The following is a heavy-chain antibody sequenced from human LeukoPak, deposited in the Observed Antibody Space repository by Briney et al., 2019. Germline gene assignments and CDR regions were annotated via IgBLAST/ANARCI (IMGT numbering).Heavy chain of an antibody. CDR3: ARDRGIAAKGAFDI. D-gene: IGHD6-13*01. Sequence: ASVKVSCKASGYTFTGYYMHWVRQAPGQGLEWMGRINPNSGGTNYAQKFQGRVTMTRDTSSGPAYMEMSRLRSDDTAVYYCARDRGIAAKGAFDIWGQGTMVTVSS. CDR1: GYTFTGYY. J-gene: IGHJ3*02. CDR2: INPNSGGT. V-gene: IGHV1-2*06.